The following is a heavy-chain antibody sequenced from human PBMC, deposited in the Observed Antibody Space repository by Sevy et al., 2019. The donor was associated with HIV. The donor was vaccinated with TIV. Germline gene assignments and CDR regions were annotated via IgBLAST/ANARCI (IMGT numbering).Heavy chain of an antibody. CDR2: MSSDGRGI. CDR3: VRRDLTHQFLLDR. J-gene: IGHJ4*02. CDR1: GFTLSDYG. Sequence: GGSLRLSCAASGFTLSDYGMHWIRQAPGKGLEWVGYMSSDGRGILHADSVRGRFTVSSDYSKNTLFLQMSGLRPEDTAVYYCVRRDLTHQFLLDRWGQGTLVTVSS. D-gene: IGHD2-21*01. V-gene: IGHV3-30*03.